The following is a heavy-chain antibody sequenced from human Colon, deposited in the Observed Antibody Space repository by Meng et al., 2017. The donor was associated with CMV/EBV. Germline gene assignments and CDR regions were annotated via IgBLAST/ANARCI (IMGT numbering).Heavy chain of an antibody. CDR1: GYSFTSYW. Sequence: GESLKISCKGSGYSFTSYWIGWVRQMPGKGLEWMGIIYPGDSDTRYSPSFQGQVTISADKSISTAYLQWTSLKASDTAMYYCATFRHCRSPDCFRNFQSWGQGTRVTVSS. J-gene: IGHJ1*01. CDR2: IYPGDSDT. CDR3: ATFRHCRSPDCFRNFQS. V-gene: IGHV5-51*01. D-gene: IGHD2-21*02.